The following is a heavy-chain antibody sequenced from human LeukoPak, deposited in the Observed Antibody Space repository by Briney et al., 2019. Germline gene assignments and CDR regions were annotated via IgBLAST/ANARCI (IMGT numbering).Heavy chain of an antibody. CDR1: GGTFSSYT. J-gene: IGHJ5*02. CDR2: IIPILGIA. D-gene: IGHD3-10*01. CDR3: ARDLDYYGSGSYYNPVWFDP. V-gene: IGHV1-69*04. Sequence: SVKVSCKASGGTFSSYTISWVRQAPGRGLEWMGRIIPILGIANYAQKFQGRVTITADKSTSTAYMELSSLRSEDTAVYYCARDLDYYGSGSYYNPVWFDPWGQGTLVTVSS.